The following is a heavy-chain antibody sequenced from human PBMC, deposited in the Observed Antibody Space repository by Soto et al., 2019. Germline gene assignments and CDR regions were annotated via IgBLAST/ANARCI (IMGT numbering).Heavy chain of an antibody. CDR3: ARADYCSGYCYGAADY. D-gene: IGHD2-21*02. CDR2: ISSDGSST. CDR1: GFTFSNYW. Sequence: GGSLRLSCAVSGFTFSNYWMHWVRQAPGKGPVWVSRISSDGSSTGYADSVKGRFTISRDNAKNTLYLQMNSLRAEDTAIYYCARADYCSGYCYGAADYWGQGTLVTVSS. J-gene: IGHJ4*02. V-gene: IGHV3-74*01.